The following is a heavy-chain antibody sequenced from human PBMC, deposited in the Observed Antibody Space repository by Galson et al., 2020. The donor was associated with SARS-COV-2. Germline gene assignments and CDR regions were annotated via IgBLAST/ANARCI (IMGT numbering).Heavy chain of an antibody. V-gene: IGHV4-59*08. Sequence: ETSETLSLTCNVSGGSFSSNFWSWIRQSPGKGLEWIGYIDYNEYTKYNPSFKNRVSFSIDTSTKQFSLRLTSVTAADTAVYYCARAPGGASNYGYFLDNWGQGTLVSVSS. CDR3: ARAPGGASNYGYFLDN. CDR2: IDYNEYT. CDR1: GGSFSSNF. J-gene: IGHJ4*02. D-gene: IGHD4-4*01.